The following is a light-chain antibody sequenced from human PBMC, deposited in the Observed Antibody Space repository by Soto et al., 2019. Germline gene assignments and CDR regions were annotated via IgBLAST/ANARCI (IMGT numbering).Light chain of an antibody. J-gene: IGKJ1*01. V-gene: IGKV4-1*01. Sequence: IVVTQSPDSLAVPLGERSTINCKSSQSLFFSPNNKNYLAWYQQRPGQPPKLLIYWASTRESGVPDRFSGSGSRTDFTLTISSLQAEDVAVYYCQQYYTTPWAFGQGTKVDIK. CDR1: QSLFFSPNNKNY. CDR2: WAS. CDR3: QQYYTTPWA.